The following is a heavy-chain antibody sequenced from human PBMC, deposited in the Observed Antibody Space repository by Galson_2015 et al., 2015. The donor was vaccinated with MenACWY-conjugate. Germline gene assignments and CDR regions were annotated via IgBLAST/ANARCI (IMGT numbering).Heavy chain of an antibody. J-gene: IGHJ4*02. D-gene: IGHD6-19*01. V-gene: IGHV5-10-1*01. Sequence: QSGAEVKKPGESLRISCAVSGYRFASYWIDWVRQKPDKGLEWMGRIDPSDSQTSYNPSFEGHVTLSADRSINTAFLQWNTLRASDTATYYCARETGTGWTNFDFWGQGTLVTVSS. CDR2: IDPSDSQT. CDR1: GYRFASYW. CDR3: ARETGTGWTNFDF.